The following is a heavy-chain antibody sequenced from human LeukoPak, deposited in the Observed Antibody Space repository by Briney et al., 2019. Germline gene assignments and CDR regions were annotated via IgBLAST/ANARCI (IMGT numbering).Heavy chain of an antibody. Sequence: GGSLRLSCAASGFTFSSYSMNWVRQAPGKGLEWVGRIKSKTDGGTTDYAAPVKGRFTISRDDSKNTLYLQMNSLKTEDTAVYYCTTDRIVATTSLFDYWGQGTLVTVSS. J-gene: IGHJ4*02. CDR2: IKSKTDGGTT. D-gene: IGHD5-12*01. CDR1: GFTFSSYS. CDR3: TTDRIVATTSLFDY. V-gene: IGHV3-15*01.